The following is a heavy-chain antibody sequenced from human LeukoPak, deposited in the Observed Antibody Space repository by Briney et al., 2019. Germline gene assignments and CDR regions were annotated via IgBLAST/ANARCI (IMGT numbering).Heavy chain of an antibody. Sequence: SETLSLTCTVSGGSISSGSYYWSWIRQPAGKGLEWIGRIYTSGSTNYNPSLKSRVTISVDTSKNQFSLKLSSVTAADTAVYYCARVGGQLVRGYYYYYMDVWGKGTTVTVSS. CDR3: ARVGGQLVRGYYYYYMDV. CDR2: IYTSGST. V-gene: IGHV4-61*02. CDR1: GGSISSGSYY. J-gene: IGHJ6*03. D-gene: IGHD6-6*01.